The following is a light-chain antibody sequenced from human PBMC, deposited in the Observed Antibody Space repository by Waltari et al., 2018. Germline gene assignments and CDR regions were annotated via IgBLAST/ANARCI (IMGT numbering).Light chain of an antibody. CDR3: TSYTSTSTYVV. V-gene: IGLV2-18*02. J-gene: IGLJ2*01. CDR2: EVS. CDR1: SSDVGSYNR. Sequence: QSALTQPPSVSGSPGQSVTISCTGTSSDVGSYNRVSWYQQPPGTAPKLMISEVSNRPSGVPDRFSGSKSGNTASLTISVLQAEDEADYYCTSYTSTSTYVVFGGGTKLTVL.